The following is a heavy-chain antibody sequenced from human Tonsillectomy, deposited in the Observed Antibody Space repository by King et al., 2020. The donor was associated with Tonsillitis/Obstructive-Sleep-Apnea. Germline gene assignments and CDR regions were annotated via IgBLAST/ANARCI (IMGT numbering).Heavy chain of an antibody. J-gene: IGHJ6*03. CDR2: IISVLGIP. CDR1: GGTFSNYA. Sequence: VQLVESGAEVKKPGASVKVSCKASGGTFSNYAISWVRQAPGQGLEWMGRIISVLGIPNYAQKFQGRVSITADKSTSTAYMELSSLKSEDTAVYYCARDLRETGYQYYYMDVWGKGTTVTVSS. V-gene: IGHV1-69*09. D-gene: IGHD2-2*01. CDR3: ARDLRETGYQYYYMDV.